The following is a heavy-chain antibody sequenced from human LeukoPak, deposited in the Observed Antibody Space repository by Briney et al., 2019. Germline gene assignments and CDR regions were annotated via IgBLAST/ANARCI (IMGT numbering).Heavy chain of an antibody. J-gene: IGHJ4*02. CDR2: ISSSGSTI. Sequence: GGSLRLSCAASGFTFSSYEMNWVRQAPGKGLEWVSYISSSGSTIYYADSVKGRFTISRDNAKNSLYLQMNSLRAEDTAVYYCASGPRRSTRREGFDYWGQGTLVTVPS. V-gene: IGHV3-48*03. D-gene: IGHD2-2*01. CDR1: GFTFSSYE. CDR3: ASGPRRSTRREGFDY.